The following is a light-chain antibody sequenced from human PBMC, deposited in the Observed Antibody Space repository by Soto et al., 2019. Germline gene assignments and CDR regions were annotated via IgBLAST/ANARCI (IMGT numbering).Light chain of an antibody. J-gene: IGKJ4*01. CDR1: QSVSSY. CDR2: GES. V-gene: IGKV3-15*01. Sequence: EVVLTQSPVTLFLSPGERATLSCRASQSVSSYLAWYQQKPGQAPRLLIYGESTRATDIPDRFSGSGSGTEFNLTISRLQSEDFALYYCQQYNNWPLTFGGGTKVDIK. CDR3: QQYNNWPLT.